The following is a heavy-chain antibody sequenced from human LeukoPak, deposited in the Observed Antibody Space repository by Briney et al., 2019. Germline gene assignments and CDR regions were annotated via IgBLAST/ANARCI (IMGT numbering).Heavy chain of an antibody. CDR2: ISDNGGAT. D-gene: IGHD1-1*01. Sequence: GGSLRLSCAASGFTFSDYSMNWVRQAPGKGLEWVSIISDNGGATNYADSVKGRFTISRDNSKNTLYLQMNSLRAEDTAVYYCAKDGATGIGYYFDYWGQGTLVTVSS. CDR1: GFTFSDYS. J-gene: IGHJ4*02. V-gene: IGHV3-23*01. CDR3: AKDGATGIGYYFDY.